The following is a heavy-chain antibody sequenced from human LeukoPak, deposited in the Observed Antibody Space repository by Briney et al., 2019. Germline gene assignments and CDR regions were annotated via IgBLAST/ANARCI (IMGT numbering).Heavy chain of an antibody. D-gene: IGHD3-9*01. V-gene: IGHV7-4-1*01. Sequence: GASVKVSCKASGYTFTSYAMNWVRQAPGQGLEWMGWINTNTGNPTYAQGFTGRFVFSLDTSVSTAYLHIRSLKAEDTAVYYCARDLRYFDWLAGIDAFDIWGQGTMVTVSS. CDR2: INTNTGNP. CDR3: ARDLRYFDWLAGIDAFDI. J-gene: IGHJ3*02. CDR1: GYTFTSYA.